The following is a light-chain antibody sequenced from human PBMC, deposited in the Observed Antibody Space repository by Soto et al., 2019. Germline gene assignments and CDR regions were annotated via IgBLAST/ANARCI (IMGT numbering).Light chain of an antibody. Sequence: DIQMTQSPSTLSASVGYRVTITCRASQSIVDSFAWYQQKPGKAPYLLISDVSSLERGVPSRFSGSGSGTEFTLTISSMQPDDFETFYCQQYNGYSRTFGQGTKVDIK. J-gene: IGKJ1*01. V-gene: IGKV1-5*01. CDR1: QSIVDS. CDR3: QQYNGYSRT. CDR2: DVS.